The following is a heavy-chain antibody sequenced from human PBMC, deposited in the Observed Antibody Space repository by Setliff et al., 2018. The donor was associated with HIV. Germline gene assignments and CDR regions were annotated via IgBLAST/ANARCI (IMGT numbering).Heavy chain of an antibody. CDR2: INYSNGDT. V-gene: IGHV1-2*02. CDR1: GYLFSGYY. D-gene: IGHD3-16*02. J-gene: IGHJ5*02. CDR3: ALANIVSTARWNH. Sequence: ASVKVSCKTSGYLFSGYYLHWLRRAPGQGLEWMGWINYSNGDTKYAENFQGRVTMTRDTSTSTAYMDLNRLTYDDTAVYFCALANIVSTARWNHWGRGTLVTVS.